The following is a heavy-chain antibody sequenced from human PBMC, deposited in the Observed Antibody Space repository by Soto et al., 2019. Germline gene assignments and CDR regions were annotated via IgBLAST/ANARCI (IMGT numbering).Heavy chain of an antibody. CDR1: GFTFSSYG. D-gene: IGHD4-17*01. Sequence: QVQLVESGGGVVQPGRSLRLSCAASGFTFSSYGMHWLRQAPGRGLGWVAVISYDGSNKYYADSVKGRFPISRDNPKNSLYLQMNGRRAEDRVVYYCAKDQSDYGDYGGGFDYWGQGTLVTVSS. CDR3: AKDQSDYGDYGGGFDY. J-gene: IGHJ4*02. CDR2: ISYDGSNK. V-gene: IGHV3-30*18.